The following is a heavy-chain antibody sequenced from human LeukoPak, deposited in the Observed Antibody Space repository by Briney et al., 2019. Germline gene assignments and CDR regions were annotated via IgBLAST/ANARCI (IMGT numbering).Heavy chain of an antibody. D-gene: IGHD5-18*01. CDR2: IYYSGTT. Sequence: PSETLSLTCTVSGGSVNSSSYYWGWIRQPPGKGLEWIGSIYYSGTTYYNPSLKSRVTISVDTSKNQFSLKLRSVTAADTAVYYCARYSQYSYGLLYFFDFWGQGTLVTVSS. V-gene: IGHV4-39*01. CDR1: GGSVNSSSYY. J-gene: IGHJ4*02. CDR3: ARYSQYSYGLLYFFDF.